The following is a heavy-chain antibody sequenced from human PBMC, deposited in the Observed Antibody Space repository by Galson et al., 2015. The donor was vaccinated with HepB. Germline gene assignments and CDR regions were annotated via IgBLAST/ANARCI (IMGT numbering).Heavy chain of an antibody. CDR2: INTNTGNP. J-gene: IGHJ5*02. V-gene: IGHV7-4-1*02. CDR1: GYTFTSYA. D-gene: IGHD3-10*01. Sequence: VKVSCKAPGYTFTSYAMNWVRQAPGQGLEWMGWINTNTGNPTYAQGFTGRFVFSLDTSVSTAYLQISSLKAEDTAVYYCARDITMVRGVISGFDPWGQGTLVTVSS. CDR3: ARDITMVRGVISGFDP.